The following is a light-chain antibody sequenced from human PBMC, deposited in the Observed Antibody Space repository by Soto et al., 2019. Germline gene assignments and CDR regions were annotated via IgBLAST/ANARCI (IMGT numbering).Light chain of an antibody. Sequence: QSALTQHASVSGSTGQSITISCTGTSSDVGNYNYVSWYQQHPGKAPKLMIYEVSNRPSGVSDRFSGSKSGNTASLTISGLQAEDEADYYCSSYTSSRYVFGTGTKVTVL. CDR1: SSDVGNYNY. J-gene: IGLJ1*01. CDR3: SSYTSSRYV. V-gene: IGLV2-14*01. CDR2: EVS.